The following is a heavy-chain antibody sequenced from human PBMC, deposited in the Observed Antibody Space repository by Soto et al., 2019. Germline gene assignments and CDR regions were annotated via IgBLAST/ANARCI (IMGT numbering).Heavy chain of an antibody. V-gene: IGHV3-21*01. J-gene: IGHJ4*02. CDR2: ISSSTTYI. D-gene: IGHD6-6*01. CDR1: GFTFSYYS. Sequence: PGGSLRLSCAASGFTFSYYSMTWVRQSPGRGLEWVSSISSSTTYISYADSVRGRFTISRDNAKNSLYLQMSSLRADDAAVYYCAKEYSTSFDYWGQGTPVTVSS. CDR3: AKEYSTSFDY.